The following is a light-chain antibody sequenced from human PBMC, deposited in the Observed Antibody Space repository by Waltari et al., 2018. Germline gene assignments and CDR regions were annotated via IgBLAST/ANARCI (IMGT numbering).Light chain of an antibody. CDR3: QQYGSSPPT. CDR1: QSVTSSY. CDR2: RAS. V-gene: IGKV3-20*01. J-gene: IGKJ1*01. Sequence: EIVLTQSPGTLSLSPGERVTLSRRASQSVTSSYLAWYQQKPGQAPRLLIYRASNRATGIPDRFSGSGSGTDFTLTISRLGPEDFAVYCCQQYGSSPPTFGQGTKVEIK.